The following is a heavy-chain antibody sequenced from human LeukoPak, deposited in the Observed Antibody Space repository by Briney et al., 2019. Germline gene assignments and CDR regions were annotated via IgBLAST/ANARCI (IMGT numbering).Heavy chain of an antibody. CDR3: ARPISSQGYFGVVID. V-gene: IGHV4-38-2*01. J-gene: IGHJ4*02. Sequence: PSETLSLTCAVSGYSISSASYWGWIRQPPGKGLEWIGNIYHSGSPYYNPSLKSRVTISVDTSKNQFSLKLSSVTAADTAVYYCARPISSQGYFGVVIDWGQGALVTVSS. D-gene: IGHD3-3*01. CDR1: GYSISSASY. CDR2: IYHSGSP.